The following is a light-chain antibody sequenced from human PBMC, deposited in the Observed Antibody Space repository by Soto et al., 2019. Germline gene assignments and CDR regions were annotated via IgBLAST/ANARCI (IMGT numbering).Light chain of an antibody. J-gene: IGKJ1*01. CDR3: QQSYSSPPT. CDR1: QSISNH. Sequence: DIQMTQSPYSLSASVEDRVIITCRASQSISNHVNWYQQKPGKAPKLLIFAASSLQSGVPSRFSGSRSGPDFTLTISSLQPEDFATYYCQQSYSSPPTFGQGTKVEIK. CDR2: AAS. V-gene: IGKV1-39*01.